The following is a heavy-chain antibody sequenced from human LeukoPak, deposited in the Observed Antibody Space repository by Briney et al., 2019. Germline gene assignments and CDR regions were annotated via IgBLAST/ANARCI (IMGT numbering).Heavy chain of an antibody. V-gene: IGHV1-2*02. CDR3: ARDLRSSSSGDYYYGMDV. Sequence: ASVKVSCKASGGTFSSYAISWVRQAPGQGLEWMGWINPNSGGTNYAQKFQGRVTMTRDTSISTTYMELSRLRSDDTAVYYCARDLRSSSSGDYYYGMDVWGQGTTVTVSS. J-gene: IGHJ6*02. D-gene: IGHD6-6*01. CDR1: GGTFSSYA. CDR2: INPNSGGT.